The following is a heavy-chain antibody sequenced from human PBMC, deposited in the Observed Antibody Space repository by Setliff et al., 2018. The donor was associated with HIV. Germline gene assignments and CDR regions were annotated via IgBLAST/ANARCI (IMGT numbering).Heavy chain of an antibody. CDR2: INLSRST. CDR3: ASANWNYLGYWFDP. J-gene: IGHJ5*02. Sequence: PSETLSLTCAVYGASFSGYYWSWIRQPPGQGLEWSGEINLSRSTDYNPSLKSRVTISVDTSNNQFSLKLTSVTAADTAMYYCASANWNYLGYWFDPWGQGTLVTVSS. V-gene: IGHV4-34*01. CDR1: GASFSGYY. D-gene: IGHD1-7*01.